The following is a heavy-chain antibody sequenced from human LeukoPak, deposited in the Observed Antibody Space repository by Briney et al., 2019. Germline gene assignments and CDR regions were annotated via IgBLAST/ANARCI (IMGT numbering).Heavy chain of an antibody. V-gene: IGHV4-28*02. CDR2: IYYSGSI. CDR1: GGSISSSNW. J-gene: IGHJ4*02. CDR3: ALFYDSSGYYYEW. Sequence: LRLSCAVSGGSISSSNWWGWIRQPPGKGLEWIGYIYYSGSIYYNPSLKSRVTMSVDTSKNQFSLKLSSVTAVDTAVYYCALFYDSSGYYYEWWGQGTLVTVSS. D-gene: IGHD3-22*01.